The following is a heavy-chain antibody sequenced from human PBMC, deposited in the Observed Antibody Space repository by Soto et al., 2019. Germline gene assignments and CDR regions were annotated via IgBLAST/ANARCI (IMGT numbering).Heavy chain of an antibody. V-gene: IGHV4-34*01. CDR3: ARGLILWFGELSRRGGYYYDMDV. D-gene: IGHD3-10*01. CDR1: GGSFSGYQ. Sequence: QVQLQQWGAGLLKPSETLSLTCAVYGGSFSGYQWTWIRQTPGKGLAWIGEINVSGNINYNPSLKSRVTILVDTAKKQIALKLSSVTAADTAVYYCARGLILWFGELSRRGGYYYDMDVWGKGTTVTVSS. J-gene: IGHJ6*03. CDR2: INVSGNI.